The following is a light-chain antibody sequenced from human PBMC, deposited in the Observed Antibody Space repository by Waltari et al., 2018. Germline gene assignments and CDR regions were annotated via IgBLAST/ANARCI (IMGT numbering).Light chain of an antibody. CDR3: CSYAGSSTWV. CDR1: SSDVWSYNL. V-gene: IGLV2-23*01. J-gene: IGLJ3*02. CDR2: EGS. Sequence: QSSLTQPASGSGSPGQSITISFTGTSSDVWSYNLVPGDPQPPGKAPNLMIYEGSKRPSGVSNRFSGSKSGNTASLTISGLQAEDEADYYCCSYAGSSTWVFGGGTQLTVL.